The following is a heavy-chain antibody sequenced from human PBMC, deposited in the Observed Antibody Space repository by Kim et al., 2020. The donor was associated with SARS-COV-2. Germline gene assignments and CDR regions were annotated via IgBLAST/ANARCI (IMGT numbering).Heavy chain of an antibody. CDR2: IIPIFGTA. Sequence: SVKVSCKASGGTFSSYAISWVRQAPGQGLEWMGGIIPIFGTANYAQKFQGRVTITADESTSTAYMELSSLRSEDTAVYYCAREGVPAAMLGNYYYGMDVWGQGTTVTVSS. CDR3: AREGVPAAMLGNYYYGMDV. D-gene: IGHD2-2*01. J-gene: IGHJ6*02. V-gene: IGHV1-69*13. CDR1: GGTFSSYA.